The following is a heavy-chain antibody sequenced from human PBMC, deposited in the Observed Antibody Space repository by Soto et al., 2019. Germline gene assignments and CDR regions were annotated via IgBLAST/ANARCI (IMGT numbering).Heavy chain of an antibody. CDR1: GYSFTSYW. J-gene: IGHJ6*02. Sequence: GESLKISCQGSGYSFTSYWIGWVRQMPGKGLEWMGIIYPGDSDTRYSPSFQGQVTISADKSISTAYLQWSSLKASDTAMYYCATGIAPPTYGMAVWGQGNTVTVS. CDR3: ATGIAPPTYGMAV. V-gene: IGHV5-51*01. D-gene: IGHD6-13*01. CDR2: IYPGDSDT.